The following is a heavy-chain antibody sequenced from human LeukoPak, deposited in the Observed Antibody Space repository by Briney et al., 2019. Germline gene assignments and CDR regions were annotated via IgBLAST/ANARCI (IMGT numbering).Heavy chain of an antibody. CDR2: ISSSGSSI. V-gene: IGHV3-11*01. D-gene: IGHD3-16*02. CDR1: GFTFSDYY. CDR3: ARAVTARTIVAMDV. Sequence: GGSLRLSCAASGFTFSDYYMSWIRQAPGKGLEWVSYISSSGSSIYYADSLKGRFTMSRDNAKNSLYLQMNSLRAEDTAVYYCARAVTARTIVAMDVWGKATTVTIS. J-gene: IGHJ6*03.